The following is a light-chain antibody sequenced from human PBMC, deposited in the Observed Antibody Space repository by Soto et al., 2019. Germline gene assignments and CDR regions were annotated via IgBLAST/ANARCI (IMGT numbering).Light chain of an antibody. CDR2: GAS. J-gene: IGKJ5*01. V-gene: IGKV3D-20*02. Sequence: EIVLTQSPGTLSMSPGERATLSCRASQSLTNNYLAWFQQKPGQAPRLLIYGASNRAAGIPARFSGSGSGTDFTLTISSLEPEDSAVYYCQQRNIWPPVTFGQGTRLEIK. CDR3: QQRNIWPPVT. CDR1: QSLTNNY.